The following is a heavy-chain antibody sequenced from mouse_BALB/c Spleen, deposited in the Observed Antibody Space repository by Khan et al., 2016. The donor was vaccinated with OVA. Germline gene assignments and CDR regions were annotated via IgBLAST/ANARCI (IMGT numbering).Heavy chain of an antibody. V-gene: IGHV1-7*01. CDR2: INPSSGYT. CDR1: GYTFTSYW. Sequence: QVQLQQSGAELANPGASVKMSCKASGYTFTSYWMHWVKQRLGQGLEWIGYINPSSGYTEYNQNFRDKATLTADKSSSTAYMQLSSLTSEDSAVYYCARDRIDYWGQGTTLTVSS. CDR3: ARDRIDY. J-gene: IGHJ2*01.